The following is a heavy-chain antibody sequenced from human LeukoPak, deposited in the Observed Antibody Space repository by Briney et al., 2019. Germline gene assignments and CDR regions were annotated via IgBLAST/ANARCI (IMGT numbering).Heavy chain of an antibody. CDR3: ARRGTGVAAGYFHL. D-gene: IGHD6-13*01. J-gene: IGHJ1*01. Sequence: PSGTLSLTCAVSGGSISSSNWWSWVRQPPGKGLEWIGEIYHSGSTYYNPSLKSRVTISVDASKNQFSLRLSSVTAADTAIYYCARRGTGVAAGYFHLWGQGTLVTVSS. CDR2: IYHSGST. CDR1: GGSISSSNW. V-gene: IGHV4-4*02.